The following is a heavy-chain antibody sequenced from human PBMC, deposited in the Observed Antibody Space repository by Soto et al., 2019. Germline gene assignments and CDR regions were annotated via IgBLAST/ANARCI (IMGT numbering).Heavy chain of an antibody. V-gene: IGHV3-48*02. J-gene: IGHJ6*02. D-gene: IGHD2-15*01. CDR2: ISSSSSTI. Sequence: EVQLVESGGGLVQPGGSLRLSCAASGFTFSSYSMNWVRQAPGKGLEWVSYISSSSSTIYYADSVKGRFTISRDNAKNSLYLQMNSLRDEDTAVYYCARNGGYCSGGSCPYYYYYGMDVWAKGPRSPSP. CDR3: ARNGGYCSGGSCPYYYYYGMDV. CDR1: GFTFSSYS.